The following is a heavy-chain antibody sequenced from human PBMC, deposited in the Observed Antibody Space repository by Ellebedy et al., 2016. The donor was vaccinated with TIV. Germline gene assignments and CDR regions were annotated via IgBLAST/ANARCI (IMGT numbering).Heavy chain of an antibody. CDR2: ISYDGSNK. CDR3: ARGVFSSGSYYPVFDY. V-gene: IGHV3-30*03. J-gene: IGHJ4*02. CDR1: GFTFSSYG. Sequence: GESLKISXAASGFTFSSYGMHWVRQAPGKGLEWVAVISYDGSNKYYADSVKGRFTISRDNSKNTLYLQMNSLRAEDTAVYYCARGVFSSGSYYPVFDYWGQGTLVTVSS. D-gene: IGHD3-10*01.